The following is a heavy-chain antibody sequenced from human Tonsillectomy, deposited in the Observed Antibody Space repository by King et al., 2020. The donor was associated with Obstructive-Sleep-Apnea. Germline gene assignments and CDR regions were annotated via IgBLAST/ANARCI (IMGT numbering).Heavy chain of an antibody. CDR2: ISGSGGST. V-gene: IGHV3-23*04. CDR1: GFSISSYA. CDR3: AKDFGSSNWEGFCDY. J-gene: IGHJ4*02. Sequence: VQLVESGGGLVQPGGSLRLSCAVSGFSISSYAMSWVRQAPGKGLEWVSVISGSGGSTYYADSVKGRFSISRDNSNNTLYLQMNSLRAEDTAVYFCAKDFGSSNWEGFCDYWGQGTLVTVSS. D-gene: IGHD6-13*01.